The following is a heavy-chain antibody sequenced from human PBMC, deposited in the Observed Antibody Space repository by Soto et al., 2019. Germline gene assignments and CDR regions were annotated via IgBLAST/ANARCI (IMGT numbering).Heavy chain of an antibody. CDR2: ISGSGGST. V-gene: IGHV3-23*01. CDR3: AKQHYYDSSGYPTFDY. D-gene: IGHD3-22*01. CDR1: GFTFSSYA. J-gene: IGHJ4*02. Sequence: LRLSCAASGFTFSSYAMSWVRQAPGKGLEWVSAISGSGGSTYYADSVKGRFTISRDNSKNTLYLQMNSLRAEDTAVYYCAKQHYYDSSGYPTFDYWGQGTLVTVSS.